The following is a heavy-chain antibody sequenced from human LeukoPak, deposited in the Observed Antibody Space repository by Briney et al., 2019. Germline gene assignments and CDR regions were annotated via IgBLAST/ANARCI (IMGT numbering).Heavy chain of an antibody. Sequence: GECLKISCKGSGYSFTSYWIGWVRQMPGKCLEWMGIIYPGDSDTRYSPSFQGQVTISADKSISTAYLQWSSLKASDTAMYYCARLPYYYDSSGYYYPKYYFDYWGQGTLVTVSS. CDR2: IYPGDSDT. CDR1: GYSFTSYW. D-gene: IGHD3-22*01. V-gene: IGHV5-51*01. J-gene: IGHJ4*02. CDR3: ARLPYYYDSSGYYYPKYYFDY.